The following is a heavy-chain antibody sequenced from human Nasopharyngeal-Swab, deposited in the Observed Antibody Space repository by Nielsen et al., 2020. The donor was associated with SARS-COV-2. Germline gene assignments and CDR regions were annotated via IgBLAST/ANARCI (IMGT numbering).Heavy chain of an antibody. Sequence: SETLSLTCAVYGGSFMGYYWSWIRQPPGKGLEWIGEINHSGSTNYNPSLKSRVTISVDTSKNQFSLKLSSVTAADTAVYYCARGRVPAAIDYWGQGTLVTVSS. CDR2: INHSGST. J-gene: IGHJ4*02. D-gene: IGHD2-2*01. V-gene: IGHV4-34*01. CDR3: ARGRVPAAIDY. CDR1: GGSFMGYY.